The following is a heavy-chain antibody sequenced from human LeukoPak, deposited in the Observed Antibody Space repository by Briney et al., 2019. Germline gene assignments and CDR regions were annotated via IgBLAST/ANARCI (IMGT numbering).Heavy chain of an antibody. CDR3: GRIPAAGSLKGSFDI. J-gene: IGHJ3*02. D-gene: IGHD6-13*01. CDR1: GYSFTNYW. CDR2: IYPGDSDT. Sequence: GESLKISCKGSGYSFTNYWIGWVRQMPGKGLEWMGIIYPGDSDTRYSPSFQGQVTISADKSIDTAYLQWSSLKASDSAMYYCGRIPAAGSLKGSFDIWGQGTMVTVSS. V-gene: IGHV5-51*01.